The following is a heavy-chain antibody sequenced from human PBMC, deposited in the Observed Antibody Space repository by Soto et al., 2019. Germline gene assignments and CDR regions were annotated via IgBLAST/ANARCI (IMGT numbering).Heavy chain of an antibody. V-gene: IGHV4-31*03. Sequence: SETLSLTCTVSGGSISSGGYYWSWIRQHPGKGLEWIGYIYYSGSTYYNPSLKSRVTVSVDTSKNQFSLKLSSVTAADTAVYYCARDRYYYDSSGPRVDAFDIWGQGTMVTVSS. CDR3: ARDRYYYDSSGPRVDAFDI. J-gene: IGHJ3*02. CDR2: IYYSGST. D-gene: IGHD3-22*01. CDR1: GGSISSGGYY.